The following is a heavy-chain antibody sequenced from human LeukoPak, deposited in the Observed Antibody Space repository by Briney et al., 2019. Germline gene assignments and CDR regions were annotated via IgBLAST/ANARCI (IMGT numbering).Heavy chain of an antibody. CDR1: GFIFSSYS. V-gene: IGHV3-48*01. J-gene: IGHJ3*02. CDR3: AREYCSGGSCFPGTI. Sequence: GGSLRLSCAASGFIFSSYSMNWVRQALRRGLEWGSYISSSSSTIYYADSVKGRFTISRDNAKNSLYLQMNSLRAEDTAVYYCAREYCSGGSCFPGTIWGQGTMVTVSS. D-gene: IGHD2-15*01. CDR2: ISSSSSTI.